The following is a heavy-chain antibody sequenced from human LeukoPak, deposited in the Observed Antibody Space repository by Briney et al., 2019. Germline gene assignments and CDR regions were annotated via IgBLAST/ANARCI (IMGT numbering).Heavy chain of an antibody. Sequence: ASVKVSCKTSGGTFSSFAISWVRQAPGQGLEWMGGIIPIFGTANYAQKFQGRVTITTDESTSTAYMELSSLRSEDTAVYYCASGGAMVYYYYMDVWGQGTTVTVSS. CDR2: IIPIFGTA. V-gene: IGHV1-69*05. CDR3: ASGGAMVYYYYMDV. CDR1: GGTFSSFA. J-gene: IGHJ6*03. D-gene: IGHD2-15*01.